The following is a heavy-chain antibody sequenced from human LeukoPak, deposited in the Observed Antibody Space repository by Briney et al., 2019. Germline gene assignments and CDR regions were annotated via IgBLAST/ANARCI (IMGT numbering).Heavy chain of an antibody. V-gene: IGHV3-74*01. D-gene: IGHD1-14*01. J-gene: IGHJ4*02. CDR3: ARSNQAVDY. CDR2: INPSGSST. Sequence: GSLRLSCAASGFTFSNYWMHWVRQVPGKGLVWVSRINPSGSSTTYADSVKGRFTISRDNAKNMLYLQMDSLRAEDTGIYYCARSNQAVDYWGQGTLVTVSS. CDR1: GFTFSNYW.